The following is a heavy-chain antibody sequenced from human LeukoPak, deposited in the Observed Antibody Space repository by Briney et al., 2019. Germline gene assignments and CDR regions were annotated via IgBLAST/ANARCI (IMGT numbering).Heavy chain of an antibody. CDR3: ARANSVPYYYDSSGYSAPYYFDY. D-gene: IGHD3-22*01. CDR1: GYTFTGYY. V-gene: IGHV1-2*02. J-gene: IGHJ4*02. Sequence: ASVKVSCKASGYTFTGYYMHWVRQAPGQGLESMGWINPNSGGTNYAQKFQGRVTMTRDTSISTAYMELSRLRSDDTAVYYCARANSVPYYYDSSGYSAPYYFDYWGQGTLVTVSS. CDR2: INPNSGGT.